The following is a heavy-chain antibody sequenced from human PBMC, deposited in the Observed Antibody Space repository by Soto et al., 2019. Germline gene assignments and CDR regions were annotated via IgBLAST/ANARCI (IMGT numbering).Heavy chain of an antibody. CDR2: IYYSGST. CDR3: ARERKGAGYFDY. CDR1: GGSISSGGYY. Sequence: PSETLSLTCTVSGGSISSGGYYWSWIRQHPGKGLEWIGYIYYSGSTYYNPSLKSRVTISVDTSKNQFSLKLSSVTAADTAVYYCARERKGAGYFDYWGQGTLVTVSS. D-gene: IGHD1-26*01. V-gene: IGHV4-31*03. J-gene: IGHJ4*02.